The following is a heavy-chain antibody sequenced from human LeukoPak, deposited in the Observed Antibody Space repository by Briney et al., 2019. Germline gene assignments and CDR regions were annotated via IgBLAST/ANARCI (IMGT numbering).Heavy chain of an antibody. J-gene: IGHJ5*02. CDR3: ARLHHYGDYAKSFDP. D-gene: IGHD4-17*01. CDR1: GGSISSYY. Sequence: SETLSLTCTVSGGSISSYYWSWIRKPPGKGLEWIGYIYTSGSTNYNPSLKSRVTISVDTSKNQFSLKLSSVTAADTAVYYCARLHHYGDYAKSFDPWGQGTLVTVSS. CDR2: IYTSGST. V-gene: IGHV4-4*09.